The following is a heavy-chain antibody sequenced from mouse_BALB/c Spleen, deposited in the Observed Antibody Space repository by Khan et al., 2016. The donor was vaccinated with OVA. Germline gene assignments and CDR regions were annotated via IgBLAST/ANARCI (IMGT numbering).Heavy chain of an antibody. V-gene: IGHV1S134*01. D-gene: IGHD2-14*01. CDR2: IYPGNGYT. Sequence: VQLKESGAELGRPGSSVKLSCKTSGSTFTSYGIKWVKQRPGQGLEWIGYIYPGNGYTVYNEKFQGKATLTSDTSASTAYMQFRSLTSEDSAIYFCAAAYYRNYFDYWGQGTTLTVSS. CDR1: GSTFTSYG. J-gene: IGHJ2*01. CDR3: AAAYYRNYFDY.